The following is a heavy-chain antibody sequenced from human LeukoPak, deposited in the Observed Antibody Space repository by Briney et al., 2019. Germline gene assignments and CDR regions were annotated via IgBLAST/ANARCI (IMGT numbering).Heavy chain of an antibody. CDR3: ARGKTYYDFWSGYSSPQNWFDP. J-gene: IGHJ5*02. V-gene: IGHV1-2*02. CDR1: GYTFTSYD. Sequence: EASVKVSCKASGYTFTSYDINWVRQATGQGLEWMGWINPNSGGTNYAQKFQGRVTMTRDTSISTAYMELSRLRSDDTAVYYCARGKTYYDFWSGYSSPQNWFDPWGQGTLVTVSS. D-gene: IGHD3-3*01. CDR2: INPNSGGT.